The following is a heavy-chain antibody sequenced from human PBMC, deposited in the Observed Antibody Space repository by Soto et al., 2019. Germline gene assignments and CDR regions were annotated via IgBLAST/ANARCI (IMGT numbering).Heavy chain of an antibody. CDR1: GGSISSYY. D-gene: IGHD6-19*01. Sequence: SETLSLTXTVSGGSISSYYWSWIRQPAGKGLEWIGRIYTSGSTNYNPSLKSRVTMSVDTSKNQFSLKLSSVTAADTAVYYCARETASYSSGWYNWFDPWGQGTLVTVSS. CDR3: ARETASYSSGWYNWFDP. J-gene: IGHJ5*02. CDR2: IYTSGST. V-gene: IGHV4-4*07.